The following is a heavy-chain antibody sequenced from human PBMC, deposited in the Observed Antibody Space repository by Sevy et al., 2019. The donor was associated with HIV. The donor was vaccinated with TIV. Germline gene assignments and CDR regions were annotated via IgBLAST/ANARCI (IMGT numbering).Heavy chain of an antibody. CDR3: ARQRGGWYEYDASDV. J-gene: IGHJ3*01. D-gene: IGHD6-19*01. V-gene: IGHV4-39*01. CDR1: DVSISSGTNY. CDR2: IDYSGTT. Sequence: SETLSLTCTVSDVSISSGTNYWGWIRQPPGKGLEWIGSIDYSGTTYYNPSLKSRVTMSADTSMNQFSLKLSSVTVADTAVYYCARQRGGWYEYDASDVWGQGTMVTVSS.